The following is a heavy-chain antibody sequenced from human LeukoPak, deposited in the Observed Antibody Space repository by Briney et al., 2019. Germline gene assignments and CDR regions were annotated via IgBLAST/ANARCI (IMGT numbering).Heavy chain of an antibody. V-gene: IGHV4-59*08. CDR1: GGSISSYY. Sequence: SQTLSLTCTVSGGSISSYYWSWIRQHRGRGRVWIGYIYYSGSTNYNPSLKSRVTISVDTSKNQFSLQLSSVTAADTAVYYCARLRYSYGPDYFDYWGQGTLVTVSS. CDR3: ARLRYSYGPDYFDY. CDR2: IYYSGST. J-gene: IGHJ4*02. D-gene: IGHD5-18*01.